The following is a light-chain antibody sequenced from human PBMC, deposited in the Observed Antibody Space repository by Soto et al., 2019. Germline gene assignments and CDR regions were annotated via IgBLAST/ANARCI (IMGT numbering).Light chain of an antibody. J-gene: IGLJ1*01. CDR1: SSDIGNYNL. CDR3: CSYAGSTTFFV. Sequence: QSALTQPDSVSGSPGQSITISCTGSSSDIGNYNLVSWYQQHPGKAPKLMIYEVTKRPSGVSNRFSGSKSGNTASLSISGLQAEDEADYYCCSYAGSTTFFVFGTGTKLTVL. CDR2: EVT. V-gene: IGLV2-23*02.